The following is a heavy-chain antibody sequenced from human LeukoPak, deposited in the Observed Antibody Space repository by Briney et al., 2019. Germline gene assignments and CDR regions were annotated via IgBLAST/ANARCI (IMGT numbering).Heavy chain of an antibody. CDR2: ISYDGSNK. Sequence: GGSLRLSCAASGFTFSSYGMHWVRQAPGKGLEWVAVISYDGSNKYYADSVKGRFTISRDNSKNTLYLQMNSLRAGDTAVYYCAKDDVAIVVVPAAAFDYWGQGTLVTVSS. D-gene: IGHD2-2*01. J-gene: IGHJ4*02. CDR3: AKDDVAIVVVPAAAFDY. CDR1: GFTFSSYG. V-gene: IGHV3-30*18.